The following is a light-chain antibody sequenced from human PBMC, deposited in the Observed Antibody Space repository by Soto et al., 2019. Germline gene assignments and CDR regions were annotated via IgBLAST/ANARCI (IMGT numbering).Light chain of an antibody. CDR2: RAS. Sequence: DVQMTQSPSTLSASVGDTVTITCRASQSIDTALAWYQQKPGKAPNLLIFRASNLESGVPSRFSGSGSGTEFTLAISSLQPDDFATYYCQQYGFFLTFGQGTKLEIK. J-gene: IGKJ2*01. V-gene: IGKV1-5*03. CDR1: QSIDTA. CDR3: QQYGFFLT.